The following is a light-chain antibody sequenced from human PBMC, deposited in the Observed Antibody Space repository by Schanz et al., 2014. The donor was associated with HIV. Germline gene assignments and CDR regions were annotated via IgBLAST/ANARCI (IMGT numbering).Light chain of an antibody. V-gene: IGLV1-40*01. CDR3: GTWDSSLTAVV. Sequence: QSVLTQPPSVSGAPGQRVTISCTGSSSNIGSVYDVHWYQQLPGTAPKHLIFANSDRPSGVPDRFSGSKSGTSAALGIIGLQTGDEADYYCGTWDSSLTAVVFGGGTKLTVL. CDR1: SSNIGSVYD. CDR2: ANS. J-gene: IGLJ2*01.